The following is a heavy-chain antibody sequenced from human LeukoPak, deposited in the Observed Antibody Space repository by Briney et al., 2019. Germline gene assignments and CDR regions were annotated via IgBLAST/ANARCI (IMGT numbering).Heavy chain of an antibody. V-gene: IGHV3-21*01. CDR3: ARLQGTRDFDL. J-gene: IGHJ2*01. CDR2: ISSSSSYI. D-gene: IGHD1-1*01. CDR1: GFTFSSYS. Sequence: GGSLRPSCAAFGFTFSSYSMNWVRQAPGKGLEWVSSISSSSSYIYYADSVKGRFTISRDNAKNSLYLQMNSLRAEDTAVYYCARLQGTRDFDLWGRGTLVTVSS.